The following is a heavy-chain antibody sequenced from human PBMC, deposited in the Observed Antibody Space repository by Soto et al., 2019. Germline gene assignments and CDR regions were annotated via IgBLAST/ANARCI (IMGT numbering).Heavy chain of an antibody. Sequence: SETLSLTXTVSGGSISSSSYYWGWIRQPPGKGLEWIGSIYYSGSTYYNPSLKSRVTISVDTSKNQFSLKLSSVTAADTAVYYCARLSMVRGGHIDYWGQGTLVTVS. D-gene: IGHD3-10*01. J-gene: IGHJ4*02. CDR1: GGSISSSSYY. CDR3: ARLSMVRGGHIDY. CDR2: IYYSGST. V-gene: IGHV4-39*01.